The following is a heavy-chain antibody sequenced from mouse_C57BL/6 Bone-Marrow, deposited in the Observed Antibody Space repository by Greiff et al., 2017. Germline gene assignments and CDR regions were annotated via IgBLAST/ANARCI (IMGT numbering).Heavy chain of an antibody. CDR3: AGYPYSNCGWFAY. V-gene: IGHV1-52*01. Sequence: QVQLQQPGAELVRPGSSVKLSCKASGYTFTSYWMHWVKQRPIQGLEWIGNIDPSDSETHYNPKFKDKATLTVDKSSSTAYMQLSSLTSEDSAIYYCAGYPYSNCGWFAYWGQGTLVTVSA. J-gene: IGHJ3*01. D-gene: IGHD2-5*01. CDR1: GYTFTSYW. CDR2: IDPSDSET.